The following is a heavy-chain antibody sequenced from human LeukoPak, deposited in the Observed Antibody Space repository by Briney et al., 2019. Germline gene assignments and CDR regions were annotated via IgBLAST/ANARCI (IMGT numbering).Heavy chain of an antibody. CDR3: ARPYCSSTSCYDYYFDY. V-gene: IGHV1-69*02. CDR2: IIPILGIA. CDR1: GYTFTGYY. Sequence: SVKVSCKTSGYTFTGYYMHWVRQAPGQGLEWMGRIIPILGIANYAQKFQGRVTITADKSTSTAYMELSSLRSEDTAVYYCARPYCSSTSCYDYYFDYWGQGTLVTVSS. D-gene: IGHD2-2*01. J-gene: IGHJ4*02.